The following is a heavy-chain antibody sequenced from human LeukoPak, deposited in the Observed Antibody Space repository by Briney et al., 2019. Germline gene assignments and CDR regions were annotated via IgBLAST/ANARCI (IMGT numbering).Heavy chain of an antibody. D-gene: IGHD6-13*01. CDR3: ARSRVNSSSWYFDYYYYYMDV. Sequence: SETLSLTCAVYGGSFSGYYWSWIRQPPGKGLEWIGEINHSGSTNYNPSLKSRVTISVDTSKNQFSLKLSSVTAADTAVYYCARSRVNSSSWYFDYYYYYMDVWGKGTTVTVSS. V-gene: IGHV4-34*01. J-gene: IGHJ6*03. CDR1: GGSFSGYY. CDR2: INHSGST.